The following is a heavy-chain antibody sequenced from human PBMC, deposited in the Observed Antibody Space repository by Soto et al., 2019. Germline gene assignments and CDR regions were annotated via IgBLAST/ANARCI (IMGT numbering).Heavy chain of an antibody. CDR2: VFYTGFT. CDR3: ATSQKGYNWNYFDH. Sequence: SETLSLTCAVSGGSISGSYYYWAWLRQSPGKGPEWIGSVFYTGFTSYNPSLESRVSVSVDTSKSQFSLKLSAVTAADAAVYYCATSQKGYNWNYFDHWGQGALVTVSS. J-gene: IGHJ4*02. CDR1: GGSISGSYYY. V-gene: IGHV4-39*01. D-gene: IGHD1-20*01.